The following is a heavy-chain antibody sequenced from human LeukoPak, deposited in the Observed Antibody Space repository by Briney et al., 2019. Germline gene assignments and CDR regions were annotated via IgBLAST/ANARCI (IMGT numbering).Heavy chain of an antibody. V-gene: IGHV1-69*13. CDR2: IIPIFGTK. J-gene: IGHJ3*02. Sequence: SVKVSCKXSGGTFSSHALSWVRQAPGQGLEWMGGIIPIFGTKNYAQTFQGRVTITADESTSTAYMELSSLRSEDTAVYYCARRRSYYDSSGYTFDIWGQGTMVTVSS. D-gene: IGHD3-22*01. CDR3: ARRRSYYDSSGYTFDI. CDR1: GGTFSSHA.